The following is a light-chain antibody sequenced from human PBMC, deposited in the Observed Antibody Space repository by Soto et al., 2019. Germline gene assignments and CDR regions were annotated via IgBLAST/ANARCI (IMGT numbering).Light chain of an antibody. J-gene: IGKJ1*01. CDR1: QSVSSSY. V-gene: IGKV3-20*01. Sequence: EILLTQSPGTLSLSPGERATLACEASQSVSSSYLAWYQQKPGQAPRLLIYRTSNRATGIPDRFSGSGSGTDFTLTISRLEPEDFAVYWCQQYDSSPRTFGQGTKVDI. CDR3: QQYDSSPRT. CDR2: RTS.